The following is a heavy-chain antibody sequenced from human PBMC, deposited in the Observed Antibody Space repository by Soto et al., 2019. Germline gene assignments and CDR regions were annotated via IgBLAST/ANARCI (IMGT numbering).Heavy chain of an antibody. CDR2: IWLDGTNV. D-gene: IGHD5-18*01. Sequence: QVRLVQSGGGVVQPGRSLRLSCSASGFTFKNYGMHWVRQAPGKSPEWVADIWLDGTNVGYRDSVKGRFTISRDDAKNTMYLQLDDLRVEDTAVYYCVRDEIQIWSYVGSFDYWGQGALVTVS. J-gene: IGHJ4*02. CDR1: GFTFKNYG. CDR3: VRDEIQIWSYVGSFDY. V-gene: IGHV3-33*01.